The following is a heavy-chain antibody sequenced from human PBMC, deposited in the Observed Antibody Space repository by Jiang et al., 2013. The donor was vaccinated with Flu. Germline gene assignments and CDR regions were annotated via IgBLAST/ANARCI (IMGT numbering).Heavy chain of an antibody. D-gene: IGHD5-18*01. V-gene: IGHV1-2*02. J-gene: IGHJ4*01. CDR2: INPSSGGT. CDR3: AKIGVDTGRGFGY. CDR1: GYTFTDYF. Sequence: GAEVKKPGASVKVSCKASGYTFTDYFIHWVRQAPGQGLEWMGWINPSSGGTSFPQKFQGRVTMTRDTSISTAYMEVSSLTSDDTAVYYCAKIGVDTGRGFGYWG.